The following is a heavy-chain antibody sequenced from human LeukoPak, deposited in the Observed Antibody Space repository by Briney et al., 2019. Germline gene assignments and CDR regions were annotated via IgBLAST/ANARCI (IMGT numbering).Heavy chain of an antibody. D-gene: IGHD5-12*01. V-gene: IGHV4-39*01. CDR3: ARNSGYDNSYYFDY. J-gene: IGHJ4*02. CDR1: GGSISSSTYY. CDR2: IYYSGST. Sequence: SETLSLTCSVSGGSISSSTYYWGWIRQPPGKGLEGIGIIYYSGSTYYNPSLKSRVTIFVDTSKSQFSLKLSSVTAADSAVYYCARNSGYDNSYYFDYWGQGTLVTVSS.